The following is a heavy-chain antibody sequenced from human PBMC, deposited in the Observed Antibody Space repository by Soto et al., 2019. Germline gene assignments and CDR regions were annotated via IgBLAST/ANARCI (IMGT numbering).Heavy chain of an antibody. D-gene: IGHD3-22*01. Sequence: PGGSLRLSCAASGFTFSSYSMNWVRQAPGKGLEWVSSISSSSYIYYADSVKGRFTISRDNAKNSLYLQMNSLRAEDTAVYYCARASSYYYDSSGYYAFDFWGQGTLVTVSS. V-gene: IGHV3-21*01. CDR1: GFTFSSYS. CDR2: ISSSSYI. J-gene: IGHJ4*02. CDR3: ARASSYYYDSSGYYAFDF.